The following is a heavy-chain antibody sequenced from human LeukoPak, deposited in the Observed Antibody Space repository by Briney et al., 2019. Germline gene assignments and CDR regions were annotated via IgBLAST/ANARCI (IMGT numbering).Heavy chain of an antibody. J-gene: IGHJ4*02. CDR2: ISGSGGST. CDR3: AKDRLYYYDSSLYFDY. D-gene: IGHD3-22*01. V-gene: IGHV3-23*01. Sequence: GGSLRLSCTASGFTFRDYYVTWIRQAPGKGLEWVSAISGSGGSTYYADSVKGRFTISRDNSKNTLYLQMNSLRAEDTAVYYCAKDRLYYYDSSLYFDYWGQGTLVTVSS. CDR1: GFTFRDYY.